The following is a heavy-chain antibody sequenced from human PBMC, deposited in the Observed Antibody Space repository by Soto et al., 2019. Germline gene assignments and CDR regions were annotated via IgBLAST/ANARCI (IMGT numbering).Heavy chain of an antibody. CDR1: GGSIRGHY. V-gene: IGHV4-4*07. CDR2: IYSSGSS. Sequence: QVQLQESGPGLLKSSETLSLTCTVSGGSIRGHYWSWIRQPAGKGLEWIGRIYSSGSSNYNPSLKSRVTLSVDTSKSQISLKMMSVTAADTAVYYCASDSQIWFDPWGKGTLVTVSS. CDR3: ASDSQIWFDP. J-gene: IGHJ5*02.